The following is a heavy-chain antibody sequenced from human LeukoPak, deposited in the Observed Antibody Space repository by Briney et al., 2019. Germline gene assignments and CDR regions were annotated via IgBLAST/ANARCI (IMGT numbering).Heavy chain of an antibody. CDR2: FYASGST. J-gene: IGHJ4*02. V-gene: IGHV4-4*07. CDR1: GGSISSYY. D-gene: IGHD3-16*01. Sequence: SEPLSLTCTVSGGSISSYYWSWVRHPAGKGLGWVGNFYASGSTYYNPSLKSRVTVSVDTSKNQFSLKVSSVTAADTAVYYCARLKAEGGLDYWGQGALVTVSS. CDR3: ARLKAEGGLDY.